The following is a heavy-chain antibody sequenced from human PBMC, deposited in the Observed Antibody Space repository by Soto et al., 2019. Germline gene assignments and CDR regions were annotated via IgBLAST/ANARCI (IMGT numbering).Heavy chain of an antibody. CDR3: AKERILLWFGQFDV. CDR1: GFSFNNFA. CDR2: ITGSANSA. Sequence: EVKLLESGGGLVQPGGSLRLTCDASGFSFNNFAMGWVRQAPGKGLEWIASITGSANSAFYADSVKGRFTVSRDNAKSTLSLEMSSMGVEDTVLYYWAKERILLWFGQFDVWGQGALVTVSS. J-gene: IGHJ4*02. D-gene: IGHD3-10*01. V-gene: IGHV3-23*01.